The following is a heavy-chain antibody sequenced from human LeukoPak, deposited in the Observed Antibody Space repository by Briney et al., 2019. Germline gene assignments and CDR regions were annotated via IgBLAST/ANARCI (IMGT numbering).Heavy chain of an antibody. CDR2: INTDGSST. CDR3: AKLNEWELPWFDP. CDR1: GFTFSSYW. J-gene: IGHJ5*02. V-gene: IGHV3-74*01. D-gene: IGHD1-26*01. Sequence: PGGSLRLSCAASGFTFSSYWMHWVRQAPGKGLVWVSRINTDGSSTSYADSVKGRFTISRDNSKNTLYLQMNSLRAEDTAVYYCAKLNEWELPWFDPWGQGTLVTVSS.